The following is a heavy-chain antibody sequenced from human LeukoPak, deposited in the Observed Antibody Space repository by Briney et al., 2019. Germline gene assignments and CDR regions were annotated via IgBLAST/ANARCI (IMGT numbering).Heavy chain of an antibody. CDR3: TREGVYSPDPTSYHRLPFDF. CDR1: GDNFSSYV. CDR2: IIPTLDVA. Sequence: GASVKVSCKASGDNFSSYVITWVRQAPGQGLEWMGRIIPTLDVANFAQKFKGRVTITADKSTNTAHLELSSLRPEDTAVYYCTREGVYSPDPTSYHRLPFDFWGEGTVVIVSS. J-gene: IGHJ3*01. D-gene: IGHD3-16*02. V-gene: IGHV1-69*04.